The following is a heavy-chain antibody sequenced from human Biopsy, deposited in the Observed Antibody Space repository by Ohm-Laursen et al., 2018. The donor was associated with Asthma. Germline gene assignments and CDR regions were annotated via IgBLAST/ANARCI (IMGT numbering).Heavy chain of an antibody. V-gene: IGHV3-7*01. Sequence: SLRLSCSASGFTFTSYGMHWVRQAPGKGLEWVANIKHDGTEKNHVDSLKGRFTISRDNAKNSLYLQMNSLRAEDTAVYYCARTFHFWSPYHAEHYQLWGQGTLVIVSA. CDR1: GFTFTSYG. J-gene: IGHJ1*01. CDR2: IKHDGTEK. D-gene: IGHD3-3*02. CDR3: ARTFHFWSPYHAEHYQL.